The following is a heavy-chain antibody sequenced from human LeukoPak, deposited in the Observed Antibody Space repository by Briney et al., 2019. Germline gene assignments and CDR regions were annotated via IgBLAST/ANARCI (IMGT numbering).Heavy chain of an antibody. CDR2: INHSGST. Sequence: PSETLSLTCAVYGGSFSGYYWSWIRQPPGKGLEWIGEINHSGSTNYNPSLKSRVTISVDTSKNQFSLKLSSVTAADTAVYYCARSNWGYMVVNYWGQGTLVTVSS. J-gene: IGHJ4*02. D-gene: IGHD7-27*01. CDR1: GGSFSGYY. V-gene: IGHV4-34*01. CDR3: ARSNWGYMVVNY.